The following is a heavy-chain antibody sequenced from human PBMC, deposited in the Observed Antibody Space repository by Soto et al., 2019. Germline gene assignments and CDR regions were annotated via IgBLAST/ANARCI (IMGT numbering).Heavy chain of an antibody. D-gene: IGHD6-13*01. V-gene: IGHV3-48*03. CDR2: ISSSGSTI. CDR3: ARERQQLVPEGSYYYGMDV. CDR1: GFTFSSYE. Sequence: GGSLRLSCAASGFTFSSYEMNWVRKAPGKGLEWVSYISSSGSTIYYADSVKGRFTISRDNAKNSLYLQMNSLRAEDTAVYYCARERQQLVPEGSYYYGMDVWGQGTTVTVSS. J-gene: IGHJ6*02.